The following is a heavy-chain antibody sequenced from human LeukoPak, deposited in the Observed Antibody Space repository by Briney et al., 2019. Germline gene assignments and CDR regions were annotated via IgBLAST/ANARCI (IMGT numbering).Heavy chain of an antibody. Sequence: GGSLRLSCAASGFTFTNYAMHWVRQAPGKGLEWVSAISGSGGSTYYADSVKGRFTISRDNSKNTLYLQMNSLRAEDTAVYYCARGRRYSGYDAFGYWGQGTLVTVSS. CDR1: GFTFTNYA. V-gene: IGHV3-23*01. CDR3: ARGRRYSGYDAFGY. D-gene: IGHD5-12*01. CDR2: ISGSGGST. J-gene: IGHJ4*02.